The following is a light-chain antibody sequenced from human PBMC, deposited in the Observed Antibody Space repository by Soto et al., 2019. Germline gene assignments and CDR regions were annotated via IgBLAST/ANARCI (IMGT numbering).Light chain of an antibody. CDR2: EVT. CDR1: NSDVGGYDY. J-gene: IGLJ1*01. V-gene: IGLV2-14*01. CDR3: SSYKTTSTYV. Sequence: QSVLTQPASVSGSPGQSITISCTGTNSDVGGYDYVSWYQQHPDKAPKFMIYEVTNRPSGVSHRFSGSKSGNTASLTISGLQDDEEADYYCSSYKTTSTYVFGTGTKVTVL.